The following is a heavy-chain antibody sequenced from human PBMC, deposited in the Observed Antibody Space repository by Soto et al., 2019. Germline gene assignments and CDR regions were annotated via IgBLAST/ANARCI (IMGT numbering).Heavy chain of an antibody. D-gene: IGHD3-9*01. CDR1: GGSISSSSYY. CDR3: ARHDWAKPFDY. J-gene: IGHJ4*02. Sequence: QLQLQESGPGLVKPSETLSLTCTVSGGSISSSSYYWGWIRQPPGKGLEWIGSIYYSGSTYYNPSXKXXVTISVDTSRTQSSLQLSSVTAADTAVYYCARHDWAKPFDYWGQGTLVTVSS. V-gene: IGHV4-39*01. CDR2: IYYSGST.